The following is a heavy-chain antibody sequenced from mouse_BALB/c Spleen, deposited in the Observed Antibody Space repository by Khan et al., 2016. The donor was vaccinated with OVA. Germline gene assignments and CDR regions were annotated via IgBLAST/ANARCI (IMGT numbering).Heavy chain of an antibody. CDR3: ARNTHMITTGRDY. J-gene: IGHJ4*01. Sequence: QVQLKESGPGLVAPSQSLSITCTVSGFSLTSYGVHWVRQPPGKGLEWLVVIWSDGKTTYNSTLKSRLSISKDKSKSQVFLKMNSLQTDDTAMYYCARNTHMITTGRDYWVQGTSVTVSS. V-gene: IGHV2-6*02. CDR1: GFSLTSYG. D-gene: IGHD2-4*01. CDR2: IWSDGKT.